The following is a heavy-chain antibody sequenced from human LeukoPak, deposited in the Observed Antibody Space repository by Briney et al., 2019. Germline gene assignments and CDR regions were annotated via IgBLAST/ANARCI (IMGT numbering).Heavy chain of an antibody. CDR1: GFTFSSCA. CDR3: AKDWRLGELSRNFDY. V-gene: IGHV3-23*01. D-gene: IGHD3-10*01. CDR2: ISGSGGTT. Sequence: PGGSLRLSCAASGFTFSSCAMYWVRQAPGKGLEWVSVISGSGGTTYYADSVKGRFTISRDNSMNTLYLQMNSLRAEDTAVYYCAKDWRLGELSRNFDYWGQGTLVTVSS. J-gene: IGHJ4*02.